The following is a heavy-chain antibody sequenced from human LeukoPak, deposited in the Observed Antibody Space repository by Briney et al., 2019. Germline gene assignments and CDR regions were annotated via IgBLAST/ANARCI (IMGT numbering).Heavy chain of an antibody. D-gene: IGHD3-10*01. CDR1: GFTFSSYG. J-gene: IGHJ4*02. CDR3: AKDPIGYYGSGSYFY. CDR2: IRYDGSNK. V-gene: IGHV3-30*02. Sequence: PGGSLRLSCAASGFTFSSYGMHWVRQAPGKGLGGVAFIRYDGSNKYYADSVKGRFTISRDNSQNTLYLQMNSLRAEDTAVYYCAKDPIGYYGSGSYFYWGQGALVTVSS.